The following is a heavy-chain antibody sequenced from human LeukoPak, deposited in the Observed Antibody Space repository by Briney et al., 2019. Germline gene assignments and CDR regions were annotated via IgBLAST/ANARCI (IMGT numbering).Heavy chain of an antibody. V-gene: IGHV3-7*01. J-gene: IGHJ4*02. CDR2: MKQDGSEK. CDR3: ARDSKTYYYDSSGYYFDY. CDR1: GFTFSSYW. D-gene: IGHD3-22*01. Sequence: PGGSLRLSCAASGFTFSSYWMSWVRQAPGRGLEWVAKMKQDGSEKYYVDSVKGRFTISRDNAKNSLYLQMNSLRAEDTAVYYCARDSKTYYYDSSGYYFDYWGQGTLVTVSS.